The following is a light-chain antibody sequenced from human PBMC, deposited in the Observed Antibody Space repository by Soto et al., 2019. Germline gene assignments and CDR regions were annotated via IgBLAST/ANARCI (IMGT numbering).Light chain of an antibody. J-gene: IGKJ1*01. CDR1: QSVSSK. CDR3: QQSYRSPPT. V-gene: IGKV1-39*01. Sequence: DIEMTQSPSSLSASVGDRVTVTCRASQSVSSKLNWYQQSPGKVPKLLIYDASSLQSGVPSRFSGSGSGTDFTLTISSLQPEDFATYYCQQSYRSPPTFGQGTRVEIK. CDR2: DAS.